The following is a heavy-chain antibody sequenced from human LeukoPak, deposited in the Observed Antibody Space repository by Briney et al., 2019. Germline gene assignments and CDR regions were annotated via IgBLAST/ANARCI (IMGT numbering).Heavy chain of an antibody. CDR2: ISGSGVST. CDR1: GLTFSSYA. Sequence: PGGSLRLSCAASGLTFSSYAMHWVRQAPGKGLEWVSAISGSGVSTYYADSVKGRFTISRDNSKNTLYLQMNSLRAEDTAVYYCAKEYGYTYGEFDYWGQGTLVTVSS. V-gene: IGHV3-23*01. J-gene: IGHJ4*02. D-gene: IGHD5-18*01. CDR3: AKEYGYTYGEFDY.